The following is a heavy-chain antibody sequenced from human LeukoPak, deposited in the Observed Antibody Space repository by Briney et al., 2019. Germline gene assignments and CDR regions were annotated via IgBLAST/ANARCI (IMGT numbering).Heavy chain of an antibody. V-gene: IGHV3-48*03. CDR3: CGSGSYYNVWTNWFDP. CDR2: ISSSGSTI. D-gene: IGHD3-10*01. J-gene: IGHJ5*02. Sequence: GGSLRLSCAASGFTFSSYEMNWVRRAPGKGLEWVSYISSSGSTIYYADSVKGRFTISRDNAKNSLYLQMNSLRAEDTAVYYCCGSGSYYNVWTNWFDPWGQGTLVTVSS. CDR1: GFTFSSYE.